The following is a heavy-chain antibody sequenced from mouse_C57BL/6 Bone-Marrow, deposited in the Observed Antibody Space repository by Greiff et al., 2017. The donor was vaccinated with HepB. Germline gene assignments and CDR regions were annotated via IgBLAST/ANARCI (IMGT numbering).Heavy chain of an antibody. V-gene: IGHV1-53*01. D-gene: IGHD1-1*01. J-gene: IGHJ1*03. CDR3: ARIITTVVGYFDV. CDR2: INPSNGGT. CDR1: GYTFTSYW. Sequence: VQLQQPGTELVKPGASVKLSCKASGYTFTSYWMHWVKQRPGQGLEWIGNINPSNGGTNYNEKFKSKATLTVDKSSSTAYMQLSSLTSEDSAVYYCARIITTVVGYFDVWGTGTTVTVSS.